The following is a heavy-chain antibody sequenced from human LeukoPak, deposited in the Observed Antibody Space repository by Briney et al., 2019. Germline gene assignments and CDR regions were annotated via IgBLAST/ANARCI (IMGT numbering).Heavy chain of an antibody. D-gene: IGHD2-2*01. CDR2: ISYSGNTI. J-gene: IGHJ4*02. Sequence: PGGSLRLSCAASGFTFSDYYMSWIRQAPGKGLEWVSYISYSGNTIYYADSVKGRFTISRDNSKNTLYLQMNSLRAEDTAVYYCAKEMPRAFRYCSSTSCYGPFDYWGQGTLVTVSS. CDR3: AKEMPRAFRYCSSTSCYGPFDY. V-gene: IGHV3-11*01. CDR1: GFTFSDYY.